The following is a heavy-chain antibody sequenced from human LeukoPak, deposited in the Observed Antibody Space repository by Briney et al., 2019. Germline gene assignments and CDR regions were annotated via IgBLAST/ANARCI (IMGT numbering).Heavy chain of an antibody. CDR3: ARDGAAPCNDGLCYSFDS. V-gene: IGHV1-3*03. Sequence: ASVKVSCKASGYTFTNYPIQWVRQAPGQSLEWMGWINTGIGNTKYSQDFQARVTITRDTSATTAYMELSSLRSEDTAVYYCARDGAAPCNDGLCYSFDSWDQGTLVTVSS. CDR2: INTGIGNT. J-gene: IGHJ4*02. D-gene: IGHD2-8*01. CDR1: GYTFTNYP.